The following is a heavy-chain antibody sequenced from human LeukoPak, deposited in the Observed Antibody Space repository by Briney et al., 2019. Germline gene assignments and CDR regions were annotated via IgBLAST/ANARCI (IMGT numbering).Heavy chain of an antibody. Sequence: GGSLRLSCAASGFTFDDYAMHWVRQAPGKGLEWVSGISWNSGSIGYADSVKGRFTISRDNSKNTLYLQMNSLRAEDTAVYYCAKGDGSGSPPDYWGQGTLVTVSS. D-gene: IGHD3-10*01. J-gene: IGHJ4*02. CDR3: AKGDGSGSPPDY. V-gene: IGHV3-9*01. CDR2: ISWNSGSI. CDR1: GFTFDDYA.